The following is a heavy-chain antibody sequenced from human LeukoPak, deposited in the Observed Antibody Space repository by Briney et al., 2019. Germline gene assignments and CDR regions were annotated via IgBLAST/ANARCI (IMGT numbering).Heavy chain of an antibody. CDR3: ASLDSSYYYDSSGYYYQPGY. CDR2: INHSGST. D-gene: IGHD3-22*01. J-gene: IGHJ4*02. V-gene: IGHV4-34*01. CDR1: GGSFSGYY. Sequence: SETLSLTCAVYGGSFSGYYWSWIRQPPGKGLEWIGEINHSGSTNYNPSLKSRVTISVDTSNNQSSLKLSSVTAADTAVYYCASLDSSYYYDSSGYYYQPGYWGQGTLVTVSS.